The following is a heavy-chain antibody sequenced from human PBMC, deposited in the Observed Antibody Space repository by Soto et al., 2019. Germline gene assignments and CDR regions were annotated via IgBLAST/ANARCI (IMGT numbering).Heavy chain of an antibody. J-gene: IGHJ4*02. Sequence: ASVKVSCKASGGTFSSYTISWVRQAPGQGLEWMGRIIPILGIANYAQKFQGRVTITADKSTSTAYMELSSLRSEDTAVYYCSRDLSYCSSTSCYPYYFDYWGQGTLVTVSS. CDR1: GGTFSSYT. CDR3: SRDLSYCSSTSCYPYYFDY. V-gene: IGHV1-69*04. D-gene: IGHD2-2*01. CDR2: IIPILGIA.